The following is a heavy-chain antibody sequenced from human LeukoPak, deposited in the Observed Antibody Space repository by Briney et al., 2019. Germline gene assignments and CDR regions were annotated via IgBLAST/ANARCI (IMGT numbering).Heavy chain of an antibody. J-gene: IGHJ6*02. CDR2: INWNGGRT. CDR3: ARVGPSSASMTPAYGMDV. V-gene: IGHV3-20*04. Sequence: PGGSLRLSCAASGFTFDDYGMSWVRQAPGKGLEWVSGINWNGGRTGYADSVKGRFTISRDNAKNSLYLQMNSLRAEDTALYYCARVGPSSASMTPAYGMDVWGQGTTVTVSS. D-gene: IGHD2/OR15-2a*01. CDR1: GFTFDDYG.